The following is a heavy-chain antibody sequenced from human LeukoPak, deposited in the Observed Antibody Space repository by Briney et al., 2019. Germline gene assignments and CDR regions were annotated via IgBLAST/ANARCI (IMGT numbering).Heavy chain of an antibody. CDR3: ARDVVVTAITGPFDY. J-gene: IGHJ4*02. CDR1: GYTFTSYG. V-gene: IGHV1-18*01. CDR2: ISAYNGNT. Sequence: ASVKVSCKASGYTFTSYGISLVRQAPGQGLEWMGWISAYNGNTNYAQKLQGRVTMTTDTSTSTAYMELRSLRSDDTAVYYCARDVVVTAITGPFDYWGQGTLVTVSS. D-gene: IGHD2-21*02.